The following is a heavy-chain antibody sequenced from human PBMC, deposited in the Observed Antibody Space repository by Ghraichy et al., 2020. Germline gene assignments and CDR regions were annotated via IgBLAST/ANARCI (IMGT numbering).Heavy chain of an antibody. D-gene: IGHD3-16*02. CDR1: GFTFSSYA. V-gene: IGHV3-23*01. CDR3: AKGTITFGGVIVKFGHYGMDV. Sequence: GGSLRLSCAASGFTFSSYAMSWVRQAPGKGLEWVSAISGSGGSTYYADSVKGRFTISRDNSKNTLYLQMNSLRAEDTAVYYCAKGTITFGGVIVKFGHYGMDVWGQGTTVTVSS. J-gene: IGHJ6*02. CDR2: ISGSGGST.